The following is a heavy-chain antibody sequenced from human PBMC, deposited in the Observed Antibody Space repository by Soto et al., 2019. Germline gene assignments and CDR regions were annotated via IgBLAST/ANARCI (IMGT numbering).Heavy chain of an antibody. D-gene: IGHD6-13*01. CDR3: AREVAAAGRGNWFDP. CDR2: ISSSGSTI. Sequence: PGGSLRLSCAASGFTFSSYEMNWVRQAPGKWLEWVSYISSSGSTIYYADSVKGRFTISRDNAKNSLYLQMNSLRAEDTAVYYCAREVAAAGRGNWFDPWGQGTTVTVSS. J-gene: IGHJ5*01. CDR1: GFTFSSYE. V-gene: IGHV3-48*03.